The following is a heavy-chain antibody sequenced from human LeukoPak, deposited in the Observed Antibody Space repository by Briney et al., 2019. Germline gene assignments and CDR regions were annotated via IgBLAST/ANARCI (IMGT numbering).Heavy chain of an antibody. D-gene: IGHD5-18*01. Sequence: PGGSLRLSCAASGFTFSSYGMHWVRQAPGKGLEWVAVISYDGSNKYYADSVKGRFTISRDNSKNTLYLQMNSLRAEDTAVYYCARDVYSYGFAGYFDYWGQGTLVTVSS. J-gene: IGHJ4*02. CDR3: ARDVYSYGFAGYFDY. V-gene: IGHV3-30*03. CDR1: GFTFSSYG. CDR2: ISYDGSNK.